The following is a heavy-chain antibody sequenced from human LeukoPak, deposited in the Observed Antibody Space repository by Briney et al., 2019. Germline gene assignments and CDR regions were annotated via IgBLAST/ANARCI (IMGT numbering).Heavy chain of an antibody. D-gene: IGHD3-3*01. CDR2: IYTSGST. J-gene: IGHJ6*02. V-gene: IGHV4-59*10. CDR1: GGSFSGYY. CDR3: AGLRITIFGVDGMDV. Sequence: SETLSLTCAVYGGSFSGYYWSWIRQPAGKGLEWIGRIYTSGSTNYNPSLKSRVTMSVDTSKNQFSLKLSSVTAADTAVYYCAGLRITIFGVDGMDVWGQGTTVTVSS.